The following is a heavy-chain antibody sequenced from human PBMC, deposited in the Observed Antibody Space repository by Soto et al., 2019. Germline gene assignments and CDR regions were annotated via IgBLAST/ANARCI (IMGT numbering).Heavy chain of an antibody. Sequence: SETLSLTCTVSGGSISSSSYYWGWIRQPPGKGLEWIGSIYYSGSTYYNPSLKSRVTISVDTSKNQFSLKLSSVTAADTAVYYCARMPSWGYSYGYMDYWGQGTLVTVS. D-gene: IGHD5-18*01. CDR1: GGSISSSSYY. V-gene: IGHV4-39*01. J-gene: IGHJ4*02. CDR2: IYYSGST. CDR3: ARMPSWGYSYGYMDY.